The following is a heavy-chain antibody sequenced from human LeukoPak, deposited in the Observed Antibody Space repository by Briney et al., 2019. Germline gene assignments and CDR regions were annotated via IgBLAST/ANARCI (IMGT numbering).Heavy chain of an antibody. CDR1: GFTFSSYA. V-gene: IGHV3-23*01. Sequence: PGGSLRLSCAASGFTFSSYAMSWVRQAPGKGLEWVSAISGSGGSTYYADSVKGRFTISRDNSKNTLYLQMNSLRAEDTAVYYCAKDPPRGDLKVGATVQADYWGQGTLVTVSS. D-gene: IGHD1-26*01. J-gene: IGHJ4*02. CDR2: ISGSGGST. CDR3: AKDPPRGDLKVGATVQADY.